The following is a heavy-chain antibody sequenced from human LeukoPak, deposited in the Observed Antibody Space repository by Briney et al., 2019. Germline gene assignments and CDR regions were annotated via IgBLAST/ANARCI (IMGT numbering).Heavy chain of an antibody. CDR1: GGSISSGGYY. J-gene: IGHJ6*02. CDR2: IYYSGST. CDR3: ARSVVVTAKYYYGMDV. D-gene: IGHD2-21*02. V-gene: IGHV4-31*03. Sequence: SQTLSLTCTVSGGSISSGGYYWSWIRQHPGKGLEWIGYIYYSGSTYYNPSLKGRVTISVDTSKNQFSLKLSSVTAADTAVYYCARSVVVTAKYYYGMDVWGQRTTVTVSS.